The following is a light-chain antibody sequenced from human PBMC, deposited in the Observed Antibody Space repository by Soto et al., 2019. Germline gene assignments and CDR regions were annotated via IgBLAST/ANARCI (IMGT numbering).Light chain of an antibody. CDR1: QSVSSSY. CDR3: QQSTLT. J-gene: IGKJ4*01. V-gene: IGKV3-20*01. Sequence: EIVWTQSPGTLDLSPGERATLSCRASQSVSSSYLAWYKQKHGQAPRLLIYGASIRANGIPDRFSGSASGTDFTLTISRLEPEDFAVYYCQQSTLTVGGGTKVDIK. CDR2: GAS.